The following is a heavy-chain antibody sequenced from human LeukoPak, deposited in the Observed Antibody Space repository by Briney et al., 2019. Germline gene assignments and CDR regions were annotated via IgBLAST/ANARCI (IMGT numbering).Heavy chain of an antibody. V-gene: IGHV4-4*07. CDR3: ARQPPQYYGMDV. CDR1: GGSFSNYY. D-gene: IGHD1-14*01. Sequence: SETLSLTCTVSGGSFSNYYWSWIRQPAGKGLEWIGRIYTSGSTNYNPSVKSRVTMSVDTSNNQFSLKLTSVTAADTAVYYCARQPPQYYGMDVWGQGTTVTGSS. J-gene: IGHJ6*02. CDR2: IYTSGST.